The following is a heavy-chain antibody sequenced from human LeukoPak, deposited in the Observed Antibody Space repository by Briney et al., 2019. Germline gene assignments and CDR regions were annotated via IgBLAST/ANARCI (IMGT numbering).Heavy chain of an antibody. Sequence: PSETLSLTCTVSGGSISSYYWSWIRQPPGKGLEWIGYIYYSGSTNYNPSLKSRVTISLDTSKNQFSLKLSSVTAADTAVYYCARDNVLLGFGELPGWYFDLWGRGTLVTVSS. CDR2: IYYSGST. J-gene: IGHJ2*01. CDR1: GGSISSYY. V-gene: IGHV4-59*08. CDR3: ARDNVLLGFGELPGWYFDL. D-gene: IGHD3-10*01.